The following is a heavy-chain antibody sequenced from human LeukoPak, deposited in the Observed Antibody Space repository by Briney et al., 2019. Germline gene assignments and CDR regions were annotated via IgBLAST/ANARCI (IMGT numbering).Heavy chain of an antibody. V-gene: IGHV4-39*07. CDR3: ARGLGSSWYFYMDV. Sequence: SETLSLTCTVSDDSITSSNFYWGWIRQPPGKGLEWIGEINHSGSTNYNPSRKSRVTISVDTSKNQFSLKLSSVTAADTAVYYCARGLGSSWYFYMDVWGKGTTVTVSS. D-gene: IGHD6-13*01. CDR1: DDSITSSNFY. CDR2: INHSGST. J-gene: IGHJ6*03.